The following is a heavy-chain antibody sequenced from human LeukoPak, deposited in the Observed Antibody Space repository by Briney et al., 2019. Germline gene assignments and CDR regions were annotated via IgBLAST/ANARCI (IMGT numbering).Heavy chain of an antibody. Sequence: ASVKVSFKASGYTFTSYGISWVRQAPGQGHEWMGWINTNSGGTNYAQKFQGRVTMNRDTSISTAYMELRRLRSDDTAVYYCARVRGRGPDYFDYWGQGTLVTVSS. CDR2: INTNSGGT. J-gene: IGHJ4*02. D-gene: IGHD3-16*01. V-gene: IGHV1-2*02. CDR1: GYTFTSYG. CDR3: ARVRGRGPDYFDY.